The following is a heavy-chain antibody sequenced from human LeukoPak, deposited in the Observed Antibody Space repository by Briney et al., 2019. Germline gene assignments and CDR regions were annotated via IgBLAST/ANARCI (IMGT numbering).Heavy chain of an antibody. CDR2: IRPDGHDK. V-gene: IGHV3-7*01. Sequence: GGSLRLSCAVSGFMFRDYWMAWVRQAPGQGPEWVANIRPDGHDKYYVESVRGRFTISRDNAQNPLSLQMDSLRVEDSAVYHCGRWGITAALDRWGQGTLVSVSS. CDR1: GFMFRDYW. D-gene: IGHD2-2*01. J-gene: IGHJ5*02. CDR3: GRWGITAALDR.